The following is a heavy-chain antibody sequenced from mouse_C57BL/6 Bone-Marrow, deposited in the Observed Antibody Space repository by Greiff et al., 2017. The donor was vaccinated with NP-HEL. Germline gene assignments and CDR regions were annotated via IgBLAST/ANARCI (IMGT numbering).Heavy chain of an antibody. J-gene: IGHJ2*01. V-gene: IGHV1-55*01. CDR1: GYTFTSYW. D-gene: IGHD2-1*01. CDR3: ARIPLYGNIYYFDY. CDR2: IYPGSGST. Sequence: QVQLQQPGAELVKPGASVKMSCKASGYTFTSYWITWVKQRPGQGLEWIGDIYPGSGSTNYNEKFKSKATLTVDTSSSTAYMQLSSLTSEDAAVYYCARIPLYGNIYYFDYWGQGTTLTVSS.